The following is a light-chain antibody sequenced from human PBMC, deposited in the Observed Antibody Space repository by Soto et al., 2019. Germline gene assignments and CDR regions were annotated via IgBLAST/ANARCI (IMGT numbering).Light chain of an antibody. J-gene: IGKJ4*01. Sequence: EIVLTQSPATLSLSPGERATLSCRASQRVSSSLAWYQQKPGQAPRLLIYDASNRATGIPARFSGSGSGTEFTLTISSLQSEDFAVYYCQQYDSWPLTFGGGTKVDIK. CDR1: QRVSSS. CDR2: DAS. V-gene: IGKV3D-15*01. CDR3: QQYDSWPLT.